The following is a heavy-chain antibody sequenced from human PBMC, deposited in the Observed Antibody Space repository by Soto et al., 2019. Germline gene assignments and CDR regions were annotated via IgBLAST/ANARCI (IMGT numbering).Heavy chain of an antibody. CDR2: IYYSGST. CDR3: ARRYGRYFDY. V-gene: IGHV4-59*08. Sequence: QVQLQESGPGLVKPSETLSLTCTVSGGSISSYYWSWIRQPPGKGLEWIGYIYYSGSTNYNPSLKSRGTISVDTSTTQFSLQLSSVPAADPAVYYCARRYGRYFDYWGQGTLVTVSS. J-gene: IGHJ4*02. CDR1: GGSISSYY. D-gene: IGHD4-17*01.